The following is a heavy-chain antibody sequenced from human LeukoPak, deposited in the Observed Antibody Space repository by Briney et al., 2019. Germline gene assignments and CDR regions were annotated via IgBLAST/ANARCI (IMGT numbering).Heavy chain of an antibody. CDR3: ARHLLSGNYYYYHMDV. D-gene: IGHD3-10*01. J-gene: IGHJ6*04. V-gene: IGHV4-39*01. CDR1: GGSVSNNY. CDR2: MYYSGGS. Sequence: SETLSLTCSVSGGSVSNNYWGWIRQPPEKGLEWIGAMYYSGGSTYNPSLKTRVTISVDTSKNQFSLRLTSVTAADTAVYYCARHLLSGNYYYYHMDVWGRGTTVTVSS.